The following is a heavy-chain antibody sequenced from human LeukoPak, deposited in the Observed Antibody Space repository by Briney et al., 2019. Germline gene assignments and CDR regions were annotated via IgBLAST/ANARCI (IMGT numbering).Heavy chain of an antibody. CDR3: ARDRLLEDRDYSSYYYMDV. J-gene: IGHJ6*03. V-gene: IGHV3-23*01. CDR2: ISGSGGST. CDR1: GFTFSSYG. D-gene: IGHD1-1*01. Sequence: PGGSLRLSCAASGFTFSSYGMSWVRQAPGKGLEWVSAISGSGGSTYYADSVKGRFTISRDNSKNTLYLQMNSLRAEDTAVYYCARDRLLEDRDYSSYYYMDVWGKGTTVTVSS.